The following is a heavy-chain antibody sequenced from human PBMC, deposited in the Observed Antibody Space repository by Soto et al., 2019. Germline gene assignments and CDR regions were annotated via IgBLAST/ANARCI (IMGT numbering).Heavy chain of an antibody. CDR3: ARAVGYSYGFDY. V-gene: IGHV1-18*01. CDR2: ISAYNGNT. Sequence: QVQLVQSGAEVRRPGASVKVSCKASGYTFASYGISWVRQAPGQGLEWMGWISAYNGNTNYAHKLQGRVTMTTETSTTTAYMELRSLSSDDTAVYYCARAVGYSYGFDYWGQGTLVTVSS. J-gene: IGHJ4*02. D-gene: IGHD5-18*01. CDR1: GYTFASYG.